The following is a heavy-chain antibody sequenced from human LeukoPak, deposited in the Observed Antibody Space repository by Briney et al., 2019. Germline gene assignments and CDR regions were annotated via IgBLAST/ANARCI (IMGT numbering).Heavy chain of an antibody. V-gene: IGHV3-30*02. Sequence: GGSLRLSCAASGFTFSSYGMHWVRQAPGKGLEWVAFIRFDGSIKYYADSVKGRFTISRDNSKNTLYLQMNSLRAEDTAVYYCAKWGPYYDILTGSHYWGQGTLVTVSS. CDR3: AKWGPYYDILTGSHY. CDR2: IRFDGSIK. CDR1: GFTFSSYG. D-gene: IGHD3-9*01. J-gene: IGHJ4*02.